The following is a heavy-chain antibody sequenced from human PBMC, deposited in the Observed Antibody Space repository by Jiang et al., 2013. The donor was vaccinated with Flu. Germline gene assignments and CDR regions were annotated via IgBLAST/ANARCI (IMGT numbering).Heavy chain of an antibody. CDR3: ARAQKYSGFELPYFDY. CDR1: GGSISSDDYY. V-gene: IGHV4-39*07. CDR2: IYDDGTT. D-gene: IGHD5-12*01. J-gene: IGHJ4*02. Sequence: GPGLVKPSETLSLTCTVSGGSISSDDYYWGWIRQSPGKGLEWVGSIYDDGTTYYNPSLKSRVTILVDTSNNRFSLKLSSVTAADTAVYYCARAQKYSGFELPYFDYWGQGTLVPVSS.